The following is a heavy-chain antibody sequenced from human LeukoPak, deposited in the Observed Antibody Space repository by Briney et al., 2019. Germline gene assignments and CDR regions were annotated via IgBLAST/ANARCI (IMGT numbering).Heavy chain of an antibody. D-gene: IGHD1-26*01. CDR1: GYTFTSYG. CDR2: ISAYNGNT. CDR3: ARAAIVGATPRYFDY. J-gene: IGHJ4*02. V-gene: IGHV1-18*01. Sequence: ASMKVSCKASGYTFTSYGISWVRQAPGQGLEWMGWISAYNGNTNYAQKLQGRVTMTTDTSTSTAYMELRSLRSDDTAVYYCARAAIVGATPRYFDYWGQGTLVTVSS.